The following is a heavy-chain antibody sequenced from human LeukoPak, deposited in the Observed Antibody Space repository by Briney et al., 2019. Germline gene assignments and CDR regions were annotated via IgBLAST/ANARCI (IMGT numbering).Heavy chain of an antibody. D-gene: IGHD6-13*01. J-gene: IGHJ4*02. V-gene: IGHV4-59*07. Sequence: KRSGPLTLTCTVSVHSISIYYWRWLRHPPGKGREWIGYIYYSGSTNYNPSLKSRVTISVDTSKNQFSLKLSSVTAADTAVYYCARATSGIAAAGRLYFGGWGQGTLVSV. CDR1: VHSISIYY. CDR2: IYYSGST. CDR3: ARATSGIAAAGRLYFGG.